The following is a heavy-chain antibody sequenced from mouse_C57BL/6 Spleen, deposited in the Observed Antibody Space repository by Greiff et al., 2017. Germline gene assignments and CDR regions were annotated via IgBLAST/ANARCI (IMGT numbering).Heavy chain of an antibody. CDR2: IDPSDSYT. Sequence: QVQLQQPGAELVKPGASVKLSCKASGYTFTSYWMQWVNQRPGQGLEWIGEIDPSDSYTNYKQTFKCKATLTVDPSSSTAYMQLSSLTAEDSAVYYCARKGSWYFCVWGTGATVTVSS. CDR3: ARKGSWYFCV. CDR1: GYTFTSYW. J-gene: IGHJ1*03. V-gene: IGHV1-50*01.